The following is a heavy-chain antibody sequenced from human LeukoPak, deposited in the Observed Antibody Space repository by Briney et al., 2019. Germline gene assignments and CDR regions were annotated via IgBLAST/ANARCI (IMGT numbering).Heavy chain of an antibody. V-gene: IGHV5-10-1*01. CDR1: GYNFATYW. CDR3: GRQTSLTAVDY. CDR2: IDPSDSYT. Sequence: GESLKISCKGSGYNFATYWISWVRQMPGKGLEWMGRIDPSDSYTDYSPSFQGHVTISADKSISTAYLQWSSLRASDTAIYYCGRQTSLTAVDYWGQGTLVTVSS. J-gene: IGHJ4*02. D-gene: IGHD3-9*01.